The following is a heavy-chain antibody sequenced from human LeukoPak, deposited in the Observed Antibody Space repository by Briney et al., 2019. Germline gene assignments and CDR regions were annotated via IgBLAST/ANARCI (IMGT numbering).Heavy chain of an antibody. D-gene: IGHD2-2*01. V-gene: IGHV1-24*01. J-gene: IGHJ4*02. CDR1: GYTLTELS. CDR3: ATAIYCSSTSCPFDY. Sequence: ASVKVSCKVSGYTLTELSMHWVRQAPGKGLEWMGGFDPEDGETIYAQKFQGRVTMTEDTSTDTAYMELSSLRSEDTAVYYCATAIYCSSTSCPFDYWGQGTLVIVSS. CDR2: FDPEDGET.